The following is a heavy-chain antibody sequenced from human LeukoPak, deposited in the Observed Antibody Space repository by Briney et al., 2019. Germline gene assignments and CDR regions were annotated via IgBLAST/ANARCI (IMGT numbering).Heavy chain of an antibody. CDR3: ATSRTEFAGLWPPHFDY. CDR2: IYHSGSI. J-gene: IGHJ4*02. D-gene: IGHD3-10*01. Sequence: SETLSLTCAVSGGSISSRNWWSWVRQPPGKGLEWIGEIYHSGSINYNPSLKSRVTISVDKSKNQLSLRLTSVTAADTAVYYCATSRTEFAGLWPPHFDYWGQGTLVTVSS. V-gene: IGHV4-4*02. CDR1: GGSISSRNW.